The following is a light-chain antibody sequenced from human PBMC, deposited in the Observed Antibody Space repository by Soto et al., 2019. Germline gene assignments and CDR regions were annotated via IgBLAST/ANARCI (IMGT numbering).Light chain of an antibody. CDR1: QNVNSRF. Sequence: EIALTQSPGIRSLSPGERVTLSCWASQNVNSRFLAWYQQRPGQTPSLLIYGASSRATGIPDRFSGSGSGTDFTLTISRLEPEESAVYFCLQYGSLPLTVGGGTKVEIK. V-gene: IGKV3-20*01. CDR2: GAS. CDR3: LQYGSLPLT. J-gene: IGKJ4*02.